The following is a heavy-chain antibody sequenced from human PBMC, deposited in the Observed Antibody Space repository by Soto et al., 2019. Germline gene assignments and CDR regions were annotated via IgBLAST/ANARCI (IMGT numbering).Heavy chain of an antibody. D-gene: IGHD2-21*01. J-gene: IGHJ6*02. CDR2: IYPGDSDT. CDR1: GYSFTSYW. Sequence: SGESLKISCKGSGYSFTSYWIGWVRQMPGKGLEWMGIIYPGDSDTRYSPSFQGQVTISADKSISTAYLQWSGLKASDTAMYYCARHPRGIVGGMDVWGQGTTVTVSS. V-gene: IGHV5-51*01. CDR3: ARHPRGIVGGMDV.